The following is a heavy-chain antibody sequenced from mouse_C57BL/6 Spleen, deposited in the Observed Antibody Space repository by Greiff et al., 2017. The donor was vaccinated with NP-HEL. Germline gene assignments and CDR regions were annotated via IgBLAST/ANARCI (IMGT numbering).Heavy chain of an antibody. CDR3: ARQTTVGSLYAMDY. D-gene: IGHD1-1*01. CDR2: INPNYGTT. V-gene: IGHV1-39*01. CDR1: GYSFTDYN. J-gene: IGHJ4*01. Sequence: VHVKQSGPELVKPGASVKISCKASGYSFTDYNMNWVKQSNGKSLEWIGVINPNYGTTSYNQKFKGKATLTVDQSSSTAYMQLNSLTSEDSAVYYCARQTTVGSLYAMDYWGQGTSVTVSS.